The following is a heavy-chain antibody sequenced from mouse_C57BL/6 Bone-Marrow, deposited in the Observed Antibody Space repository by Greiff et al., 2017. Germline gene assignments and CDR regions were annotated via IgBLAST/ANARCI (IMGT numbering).Heavy chain of an antibody. CDR1: GYSFTSYY. J-gene: IGHJ4*01. V-gene: IGHV1-66*01. CDR2: IYPGSGNT. Sequence: QVQLQQSGPELVKPGASVKISCKASGYSFTSYYIHWVKQRPGQGLEWIGWIYPGSGNTKYNEKFKGKATLTADTSSSTAYMQLSSLTSEDSAVYYCARGGYYYAMDYGGQGTSVTVSS. CDR3: ARGGYYYAMDY.